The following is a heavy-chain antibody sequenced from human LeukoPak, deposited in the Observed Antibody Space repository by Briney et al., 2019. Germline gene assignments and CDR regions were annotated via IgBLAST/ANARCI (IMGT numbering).Heavy chain of an antibody. J-gene: IGHJ4*02. CDR2: ISGSGGST. Sequence: GGSLRLSCAASGFTFSSYAMSWVRQAPGKGLEWVSAISGSGGSTYYADSVKGWFTISRDNSKNTLYLQMNSLRAEDTAVYYCAKDLGYGDYFDYWGQGTLVTVSS. V-gene: IGHV3-23*01. CDR3: AKDLGYGDYFDY. D-gene: IGHD4-17*01. CDR1: GFTFSSYA.